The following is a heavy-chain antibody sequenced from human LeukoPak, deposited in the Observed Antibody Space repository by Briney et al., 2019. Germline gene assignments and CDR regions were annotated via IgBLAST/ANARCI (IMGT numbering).Heavy chain of an antibody. Sequence: GESLRLSCTASGFTFNDVWMNWVRQVPGKGLGWVSRINSDGSKTVYADSVKGRFTISRDNAENTLYLQMNSLRAEDTAVYYCAREVVLSATSVFDYWGQGTLVSVSS. CDR2: INSDGSKT. CDR1: GFTFNDVW. CDR3: AREVVLSATSVFDY. V-gene: IGHV3-74*01. D-gene: IGHD2-21*01. J-gene: IGHJ4*02.